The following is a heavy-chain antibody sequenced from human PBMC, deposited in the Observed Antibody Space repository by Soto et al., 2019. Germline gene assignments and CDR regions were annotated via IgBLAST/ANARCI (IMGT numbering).Heavy chain of an antibody. CDR2: FDPEDGET. CDR3: ATKSSITIFGVVSPYYGMDV. CDR1: GYTLTELS. Sequence: ASVKVSCKVSGYTLTELSMHWVRQAPGKGLEWMGGFDPEDGETIYAQKFQGRVTMTEDTSTDTAYMELSSLRSEDTAMYYCATKSSITIFGVVSPYYGMDVWGQGTRVTVSS. J-gene: IGHJ6*02. D-gene: IGHD3-3*01. V-gene: IGHV1-24*01.